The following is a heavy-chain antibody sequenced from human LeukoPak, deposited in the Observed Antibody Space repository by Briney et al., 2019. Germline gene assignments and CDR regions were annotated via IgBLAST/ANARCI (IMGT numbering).Heavy chain of an antibody. D-gene: IGHD4/OR15-4a*01. CDR1: GFTLSTYP. J-gene: IGHJ1*01. Sequence: PGGSLRLSYAASGFTLSTYPMNWVRQGPGKGLEWVSYISNSSKSIYYADSVKGRFTISRDNARNSLYLQMNSLRDEDTAVYYCATDNGANFEYFHHWGQGTLVTVSS. CDR3: ATDNGANFEYFHH. V-gene: IGHV3-48*02. CDR2: ISNSSKSI.